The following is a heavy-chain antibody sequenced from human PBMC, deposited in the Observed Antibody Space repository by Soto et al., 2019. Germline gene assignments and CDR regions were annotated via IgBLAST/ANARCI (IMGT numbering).Heavy chain of an antibody. CDR1: GFTFSDYY. J-gene: IGHJ6*03. Sequence: GGSLRLSCAASGFTFSDYYMSWIRQAPGKGLEWVSYISSSGSTIYYADSVKGRFTISRDNAKNSLYLQMNSLRAEDTAMYYCARDPPGVRHDYYYYYMDVWGKGTTVTVSS. CDR3: ARDPPGVRHDYYYYYMDV. V-gene: IGHV3-11*01. D-gene: IGHD6-6*01. CDR2: ISSSGSTI.